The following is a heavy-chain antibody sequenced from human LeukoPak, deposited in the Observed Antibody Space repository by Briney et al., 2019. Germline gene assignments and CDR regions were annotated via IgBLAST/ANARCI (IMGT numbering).Heavy chain of an antibody. V-gene: IGHV3-23*01. Sequence: GGSLRLSCAASGFTFSSYAMSWVRQAPGKGLEWVSAISGSGGSTYYADSVKGRFTISRDKSKNTLYLQMSSLRAEDTAVYYCAKDYCSTTSCRFDYWGQGTLVTVSS. CDR3: AKDYCSTTSCRFDY. CDR2: ISGSGGST. D-gene: IGHD2-2*01. J-gene: IGHJ4*02. CDR1: GFTFSSYA.